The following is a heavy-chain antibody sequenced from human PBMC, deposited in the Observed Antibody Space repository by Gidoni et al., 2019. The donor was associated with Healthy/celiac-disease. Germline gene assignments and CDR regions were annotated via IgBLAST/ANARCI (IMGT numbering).Heavy chain of an antibody. D-gene: IGHD6-19*01. V-gene: IGHV3-49*04. Sequence: EVQLVESGGGLVQQGRALRVSCTASGCTSGDYALSWARKAPGKGRAWDGFTRSTASGGPTVYDSSVKGRFTISRDDANRIAYLQMNSLETEATAVYYCTRSQADSSGWYGVYYYYGMDVWGQGTTVTVSS. CDR1: GCTSGDYA. CDR3: TRSQADSSGWYGVYYYYGMDV. CDR2: TRSTASGGPT. J-gene: IGHJ6*02.